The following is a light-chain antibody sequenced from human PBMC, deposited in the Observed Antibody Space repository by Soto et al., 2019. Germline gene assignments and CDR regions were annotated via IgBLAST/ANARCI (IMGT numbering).Light chain of an antibody. CDR1: RSNIGNNV. J-gene: IGLJ3*02. V-gene: IGLV1-51*01. CDR2: GND. Sequence: QSVLTQPPSVSAAPGQKVTISCSGSRSNIGNNVGSWYQQQFPGTAPKLLIYGNDLRPSGITDRFSGSKSGTAAILGITGLQTGDEADYYCATGDASLSEVVFGGETKMTVL. CDR3: ATGDASLSEVV.